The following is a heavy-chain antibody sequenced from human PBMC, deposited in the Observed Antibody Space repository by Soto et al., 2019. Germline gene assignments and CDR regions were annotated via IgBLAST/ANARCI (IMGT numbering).Heavy chain of an antibody. V-gene: IGHV1-69*13. CDR1: GGTFSSYA. CDR2: IIPIFGTA. Sequence: SVKVSCKASGGTFSSYAISWVRQAPGQGLEWMGGIIPIFGTANYAQKFQGRVTITADESTSTAYMELSSLRSEDTAVYYCARTPYYDFWSQNNWFDPWGQGTLVTVSS. J-gene: IGHJ5*02. D-gene: IGHD3-3*01. CDR3: ARTPYYDFWSQNNWFDP.